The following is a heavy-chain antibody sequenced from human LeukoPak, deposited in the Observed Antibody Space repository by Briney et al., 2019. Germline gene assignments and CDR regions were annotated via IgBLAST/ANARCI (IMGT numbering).Heavy chain of an antibody. CDR3: ARELPFDY. V-gene: IGHV3-74*01. CDR2: ISGDGSST. Sequence: GGSLRLSCAASGFTFSSYWMHWVRQAPGKGLVWVSRISGDGSSTTYAESVKGRSTISRDNAKNTLYLQMNSLRAEDTAVYYCARELPFDYWGQGTLVTVSS. CDR1: GFTFSSYW. J-gene: IGHJ4*02.